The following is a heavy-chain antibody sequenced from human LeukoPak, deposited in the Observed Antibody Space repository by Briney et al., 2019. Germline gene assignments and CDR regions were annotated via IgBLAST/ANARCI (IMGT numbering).Heavy chain of an antibody. D-gene: IGHD1-26*01. V-gene: IGHV1-69*04. Sequence: GASVKVSCKASGYTFTSYYMNWVREAPGQGLEWMGRIIPIVGIVSYEQKFQGRVTITADKSTSTAYMELSSLRSEDTAVYYCARGLSGSYLDYWGQGTLVTVSS. CDR1: GYTFTSYY. J-gene: IGHJ4*02. CDR3: ARGLSGSYLDY. CDR2: IIPIVGIV.